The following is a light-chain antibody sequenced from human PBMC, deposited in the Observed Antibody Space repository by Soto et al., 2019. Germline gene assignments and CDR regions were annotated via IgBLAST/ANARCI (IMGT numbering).Light chain of an antibody. V-gene: IGKV1-9*01. CDR1: QGLSSD. J-gene: IGKJ5*01. CDR2: AAS. CDR3: RQLNSYPIT. Sequence: DIQLTQSPSFLSASVGDRVTITCRASQGLSSDLAWYQQKPGKAPKLLIYAASTLQSGVPSRFSGSGSGTEFTLTLSSLQPEDFATYYCRQLNSYPITFGQGTRLEIK.